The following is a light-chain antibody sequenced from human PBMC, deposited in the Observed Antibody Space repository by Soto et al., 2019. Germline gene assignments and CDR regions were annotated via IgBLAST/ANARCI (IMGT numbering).Light chain of an antibody. CDR1: GSDVGGYNF. J-gene: IGLJ1*01. CDR3: SSYTSSTTLV. Sequence: QSALTQPASVSGSRGQSITISCTGTGSDVGGYNFVSWYQQHPGKAPKLMIYDVSNRPSGVSNRFSGSESGNTASLTISGLQAEDEADYYCSSYTSSTTLVFGTGTKLTVL. CDR2: DVS. V-gene: IGLV2-14*01.